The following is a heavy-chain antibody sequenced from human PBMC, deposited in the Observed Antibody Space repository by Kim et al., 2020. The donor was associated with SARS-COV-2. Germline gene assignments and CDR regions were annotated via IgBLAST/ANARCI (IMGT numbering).Heavy chain of an antibody. V-gene: IGHV1-24*01. CDR3: ATANSGSYSY. D-gene: IGHD1-26*01. CDR2: GET. Sequence: GETIYAQKFQGRVTMTEDTSTDTAYMELSSLRSEDTAVDYCATANSGSYSYWGQGTLVTVSS. J-gene: IGHJ4*02.